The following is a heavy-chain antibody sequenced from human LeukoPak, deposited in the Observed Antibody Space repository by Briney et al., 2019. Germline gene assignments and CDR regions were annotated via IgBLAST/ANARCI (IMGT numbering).Heavy chain of an antibody. D-gene: IGHD4-17*01. CDR2: INHSGST. Sequence: SETLSLTCAVYGGSFSGYYWSGIRQPPGKGLEWIGEINHSGSTNYNPSLKSRVTISVDTSKNQFSLKLSSVTAADTAVYYCARRPYGDYDYWGQGTLVTVSS. CDR3: ARRPYGDYDY. J-gene: IGHJ4*02. V-gene: IGHV4-34*01. CDR1: GGSFSGYY.